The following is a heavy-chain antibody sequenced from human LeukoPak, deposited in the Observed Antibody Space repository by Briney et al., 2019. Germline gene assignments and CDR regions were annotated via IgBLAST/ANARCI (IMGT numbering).Heavy chain of an antibody. V-gene: IGHV3-30*04. Sequence: GGSLRLSCAASGFTFNIYTMHWLRQAQGKGLEGVAVISYDGSEKFYADSAKGRFTVSRDNSQNTLYLQMDSLREEDTAVYYCARDRQIIQLWPYMDVWGKGTTITVSS. J-gene: IGHJ6*04. CDR1: GFTFNIYT. CDR2: ISYDGSEK. D-gene: IGHD1-1*01. CDR3: ARDRQIIQLWPYMDV.